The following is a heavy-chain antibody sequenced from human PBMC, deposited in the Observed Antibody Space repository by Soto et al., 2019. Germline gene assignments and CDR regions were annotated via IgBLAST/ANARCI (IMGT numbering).Heavy chain of an antibody. V-gene: IGHV4-59*08. J-gene: IGHJ5*01. CDR2: IYYSGST. Sequence: SETLSLTCTVSGGSISSYYWSWIRQPPGKGLEWIGYIYYSGSTNYNPSLKSRVTISVDTSKNQFSLKLISVTAADTAVYYCARLGGFYQSLDSWGQGTLVTVSS. CDR1: GGSISSYY. CDR3: ARLGGFYQSLDS. D-gene: IGHD3-22*01.